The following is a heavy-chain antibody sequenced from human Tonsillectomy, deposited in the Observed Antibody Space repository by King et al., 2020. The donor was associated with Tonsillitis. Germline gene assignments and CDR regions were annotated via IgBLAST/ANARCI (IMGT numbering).Heavy chain of an antibody. CDR2: IIPIFGTA. CDR3: ARDLSLGQLIVGSSKGWLDS. J-gene: IGHJ5*01. CDR1: GGTFSRYT. D-gene: IGHD2-21*01. V-gene: IGHV1-69*01. Sequence: VQLVESGAEVKKPGSSVKVSCKASGGTFSRYTISWVRQAPGQGLEWMGGIIPIFGTANYAQKFQGRVTITADESTSTVYMELSSLRSEDTALYYCARDLSLGQLIVGSSKGWLDSWGQGTLVTVSS.